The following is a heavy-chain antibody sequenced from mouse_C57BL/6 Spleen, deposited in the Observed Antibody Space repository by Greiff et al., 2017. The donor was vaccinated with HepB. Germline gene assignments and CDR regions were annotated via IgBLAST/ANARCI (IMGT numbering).Heavy chain of an antibody. Sequence: VQLQQSGAELARPGASVKLSCKASGYTFTSYGISWVKQRTGQGLEWIGEIYPRSGNTYYNEKFKGKATLTADKSSSTAYMELRSLTSEDSAVYFCARWVTTVVATGYYFDYWGQGTTLTVSS. CDR1: GYTFTSYG. V-gene: IGHV1-81*01. D-gene: IGHD1-1*01. J-gene: IGHJ2*01. CDR3: ARWVTTVVATGYYFDY. CDR2: IYPRSGNT.